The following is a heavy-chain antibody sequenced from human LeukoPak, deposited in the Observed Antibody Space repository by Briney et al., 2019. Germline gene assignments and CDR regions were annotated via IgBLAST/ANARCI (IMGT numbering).Heavy chain of an antibody. CDR1: GFTFSNYG. CDR3: AKDLRNWVYYFDY. CDR2: IQYDGSNK. J-gene: IGHJ4*02. D-gene: IGHD7-27*01. Sequence: PGGSLRLSCAASGFTFSNYGIHWVRQAPGKGLEWVSFIQYDGSNKYYADSVKGRFTISRDNSKNTLYLQMNSLRAEDTAVYYCAKDLRNWVYYFDYWGQGTLVTVSS. V-gene: IGHV3-30*02.